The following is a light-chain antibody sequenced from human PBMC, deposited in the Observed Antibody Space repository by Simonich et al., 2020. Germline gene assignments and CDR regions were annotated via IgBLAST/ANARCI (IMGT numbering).Light chain of an antibody. V-gene: IGKV1-33*01. Sequence: DIQITQSPSSLSASVGYRVTITCQASQDISNYLNWYQQKPGKAPKLLMYDASNLETGVPSRFSGSGSGTDFTFTISSLQPEDIATYYCQQYDNLPSYTFGQGTKLEIK. CDR1: QDISNY. CDR3: QQYDNLPSYT. CDR2: DAS. J-gene: IGKJ2*01.